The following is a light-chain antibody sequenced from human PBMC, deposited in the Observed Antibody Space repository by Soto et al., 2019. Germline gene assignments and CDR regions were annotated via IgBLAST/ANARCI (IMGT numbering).Light chain of an antibody. CDR3: QQYASSPQT. J-gene: IGKJ1*01. CDR1: QGVNSAY. CDR2: DAS. V-gene: IGKV3-20*01. Sequence: EIVLTQSPGTMSLSPGERATLSCRASQGVNSAYLAWYQQKPGQAPRLLIYDASTRAAGIPDRFSASGSGTDFTLIISRLEPGDFAVYSCQQYASSPQTFGQGTKVDIK.